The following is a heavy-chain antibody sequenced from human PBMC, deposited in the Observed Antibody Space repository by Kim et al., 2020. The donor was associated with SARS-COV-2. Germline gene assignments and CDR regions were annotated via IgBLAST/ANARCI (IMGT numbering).Heavy chain of an antibody. CDR1: GFTLSTSI. J-gene: IGHJ5*02. D-gene: IGHD6-25*01. CDR3: TKEGGSSGRAGWFDP. V-gene: IGHV3-30*04. CDR2: ISFDGSIQ. Sequence: GGSLRLSCAASGFTLSTSIMHWVRQAPGKGPEWVALISFDGSIQYNADSVKGRFTISSDNSKNTLYLQMNSLRAEDTAVYYCTKEGGSSGRAGWFDPWGQGTLVTVSS.